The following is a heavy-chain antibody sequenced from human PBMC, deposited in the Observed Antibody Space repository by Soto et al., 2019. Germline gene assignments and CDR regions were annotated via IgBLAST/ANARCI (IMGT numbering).Heavy chain of an antibody. D-gene: IGHD6-6*01. V-gene: IGHV3-21*01. CDR3: ARGDSSSSGAYYYYGMDV. J-gene: IGHJ6*02. CDR1: GFTFRSYS. Sequence: GSLRLSCAASGFTFRSYSMNWVRQAPGKGLEWVSSISSSSSYIYYADSVKGRFTISRDNAKNSLYLQMNSLRAEDTAVYYCARGDSSSSGAYYYYGMDVWGQGTTVTVSS. CDR2: ISSSSSYI.